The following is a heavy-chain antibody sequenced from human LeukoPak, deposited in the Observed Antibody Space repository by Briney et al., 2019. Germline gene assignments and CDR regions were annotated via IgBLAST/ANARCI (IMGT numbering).Heavy chain of an antibody. D-gene: IGHD5-18*01. CDR2: KSYDGSNK. Sequence: GGSLRLSCAASGFTFSSYGMHWVRQAPGKGLEWVAVKSYDGSNKYYADSVKGRFTISRDNSKNTLYLQMNSLRAEDTAVYYCAKDLGGHGYSYGYGLSAFDIWGQGTMVTVSS. V-gene: IGHV3-30*18. CDR1: GFTFSSYG. CDR3: AKDLGGHGYSYGYGLSAFDI. J-gene: IGHJ3*02.